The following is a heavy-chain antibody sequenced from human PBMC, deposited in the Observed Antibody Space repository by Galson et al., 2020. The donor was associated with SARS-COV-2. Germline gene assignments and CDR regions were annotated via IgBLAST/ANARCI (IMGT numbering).Heavy chain of an antibody. CDR2: IWYDGSNK. CDR1: GFTFSSYG. CDR3: ARDEVVVVIPLDYYYGMDV. Sequence: GGSLRLSCAASGFTFSSYGMHWVRQAPGKGLEWVAVIWYDGSNKYYADSVTGRFTISRDNSKNTLYLQMNSLRAEDTAVYYCARDEVVVVIPLDYYYGMDVWGQGTTVTVSS. J-gene: IGHJ6*02. D-gene: IGHD3-22*01. V-gene: IGHV3-33*01.